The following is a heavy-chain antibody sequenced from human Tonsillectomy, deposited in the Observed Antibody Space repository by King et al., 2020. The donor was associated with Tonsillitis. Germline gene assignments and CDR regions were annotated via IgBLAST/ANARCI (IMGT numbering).Heavy chain of an antibody. CDR3: ARGYSSGWSNDS. J-gene: IGHJ4*02. D-gene: IGHD6-19*01. CDR2: SYHSGST. CDR1: GYSISSGYY. Sequence: VQLQESGPGLVKPSETLSLTCAVSGYSISSGYYWGWIRQPPGKGLEWIGSSYHSGSTYYNPSLKSRVTISVDTSKNQFSLKLSSVTAADTAVYYCARGYSSGWSNDSWGQGTLVTVSS. V-gene: IGHV4-38-2*01.